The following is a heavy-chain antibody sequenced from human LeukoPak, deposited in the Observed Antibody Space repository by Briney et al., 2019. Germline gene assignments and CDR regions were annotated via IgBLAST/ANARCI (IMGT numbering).Heavy chain of an antibody. CDR1: GGSISSYD. CDR3: TRSPDPYNWLDP. V-gene: IGHV4-59*01. CDR2: INFSGST. J-gene: IGHJ5*02. Sequence: PSETLSLTCTVSGGSISSYDGSWIRQPPGKGLEWIGYINFSGSTKYKSSLKSRVTISVDTSKNQFSLKLSSVTAADTAVYYCTRSPDPYNWLDPWGQGTLVSVSS.